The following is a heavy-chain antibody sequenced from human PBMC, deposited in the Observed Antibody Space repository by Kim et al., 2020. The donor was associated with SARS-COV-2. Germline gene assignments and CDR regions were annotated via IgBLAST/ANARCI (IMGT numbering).Heavy chain of an antibody. J-gene: IGHJ4*02. CDR3: AKVRESSSWDMDLDY. Sequence: GGSLRLSCAASGFTFSSYVMTWVRQAPGKGLEWVSAISGSGDSTYYGDSVKGRFTFSRDNSKNTLYLQMNSLRGEDTAVYYCAKVRESSSWDMDLDYWGQRTLVTLSS. D-gene: IGHD6-13*01. V-gene: IGHV3-23*01. CDR2: ISGSGDST. CDR1: GFTFSSYV.